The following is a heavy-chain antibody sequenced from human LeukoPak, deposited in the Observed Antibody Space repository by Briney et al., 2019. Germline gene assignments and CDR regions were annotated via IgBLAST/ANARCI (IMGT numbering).Heavy chain of an antibody. CDR1: SGSIFSSNW. CDR2: IFHSGST. CDR3: ARDPIWGSGTYSADY. Sequence: SGTLSLTCAVSSGSIFSSNWWSWVRQPPGKGLEWIGQIFHSGSTSYSPSLKSRVTISVDKSKNQFSLRLTPVTAADTAVYYCARDPIWGSGTYSADYWGQGTLVTVSS. D-gene: IGHD3-10*01. V-gene: IGHV4-4*02. J-gene: IGHJ4*02.